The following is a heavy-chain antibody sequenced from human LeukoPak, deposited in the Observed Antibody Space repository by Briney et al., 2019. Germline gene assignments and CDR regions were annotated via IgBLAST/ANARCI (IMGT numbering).Heavy chain of an antibody. Sequence: SGGSLRLSCAASGFTFSDYYMSWIRQAPGKGLEWVSYISSSGSTIYYADSVKGRFTISRDNAKNSLYLQMNSLRAEDTAVYYCASSHDYGDYCPNYWGQGTLVTVSS. V-gene: IGHV3-11*01. D-gene: IGHD4-17*01. J-gene: IGHJ4*02. CDR1: GFTFSDYY. CDR2: ISSSGSTI. CDR3: ASSHDYGDYCPNY.